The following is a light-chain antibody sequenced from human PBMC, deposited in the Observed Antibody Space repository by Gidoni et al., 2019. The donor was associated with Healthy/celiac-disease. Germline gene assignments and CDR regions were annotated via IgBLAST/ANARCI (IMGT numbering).Light chain of an antibody. J-gene: IGKJ3*01. CDR3: QQRSNWPPVT. V-gene: IGKV3-11*01. CDR2: DAS. CDR1: QSVSSY. Sequence: EIVLTQSPATLSLSPGERATLSCRASQSVSSYLAWYQQKPGQAPRLLIYDASNSATGIPARFSGSGSGTDFTLTISSLEPEDFAVYYCQQRSNWPPVTFGPXTKVDIK.